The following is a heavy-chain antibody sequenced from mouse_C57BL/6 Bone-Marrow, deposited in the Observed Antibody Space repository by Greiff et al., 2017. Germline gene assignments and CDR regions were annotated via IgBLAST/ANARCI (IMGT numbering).Heavy chain of an antibody. J-gene: IGHJ3*01. CDR3: ARSSLRGFAY. CDR2: IDPSASYT. Sequence: QVQLQQPGAELVLPGASVKLSCKASGYTFTSYWMPWVKQRPGQGLEWIGAIDPSASYTNYNQKFKGKSTVTVDKSSSTAYMQLSSLTSEDSAVYYCARSSLRGFAYWGQGTLVTVAA. D-gene: IGHD6-1*01. V-gene: IGHV1-69*01. CDR1: GYTFTSYW.